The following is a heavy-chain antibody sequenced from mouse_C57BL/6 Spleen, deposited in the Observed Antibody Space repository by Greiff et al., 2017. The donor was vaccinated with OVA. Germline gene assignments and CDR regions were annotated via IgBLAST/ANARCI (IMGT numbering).Heavy chain of an antibody. CDR2: IQPNSGST. D-gene: IGHD1-1*01. V-gene: IGHV1-64*01. CDR1: GYTFTSYW. J-gene: IGHJ4*01. CDR3: ARDYYGSRNYAMDY. Sequence: QVQLQQPGAELVKPGASVKLSCKASGYTFTSYWMHWVKQRPGQGLEWIGMIQPNSGSTNYNEKFKSKATLTVDKSSSTAYMQLSSLTSEDSAVYYCARDYYGSRNYAMDYWGQGTSVTVSS.